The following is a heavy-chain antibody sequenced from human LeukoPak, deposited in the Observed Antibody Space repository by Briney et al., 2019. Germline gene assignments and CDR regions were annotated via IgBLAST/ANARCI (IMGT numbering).Heavy chain of an antibody. D-gene: IGHD1-26*01. CDR3: ARARGLGPGGHFDL. CDR2: VKEDGTTK. V-gene: IGHV3-7*01. J-gene: IGHJ2*01. CDR1: GFSFTNYW. Sequence: GGSLRLSCAASGFSFTNYWMSWVRQAPGKGLEWVANVKEDGTTKQYVDSVKGRFTISRDNAKNSLYLQMDSLRAEDTAVYYCARARGLGPGGHFDLWGRGTLVTVSS.